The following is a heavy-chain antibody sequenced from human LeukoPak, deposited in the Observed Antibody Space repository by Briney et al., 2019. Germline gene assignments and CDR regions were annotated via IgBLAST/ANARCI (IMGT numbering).Heavy chain of an antibody. V-gene: IGHV1-8*03. D-gene: IGHD1-1*01. Sequence: GASVKISCKAYGYTFTSYDINWVRQATGQGLEWMGWMNPNSGNTGYAQKFQGRVTITRNTSISTAYMELSSLRSEDTAVYYCARWGPDWNDYWGQGTLVTVSS. J-gene: IGHJ4*02. CDR2: MNPNSGNT. CDR1: GYTFTSYD. CDR3: ARWGPDWNDY.